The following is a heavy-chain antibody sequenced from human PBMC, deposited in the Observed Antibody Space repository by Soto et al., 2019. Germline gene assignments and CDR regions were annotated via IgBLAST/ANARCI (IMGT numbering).Heavy chain of an antibody. D-gene: IGHD2-15*01. Sequence: EVQLVVSGGLVVRPGGSLRLSCAGSGFTFDDHTMHWVRQAPGKGLEWVSLITWDAGSAFYADSVRGRFTISRDNSKNSLYLQMNSLRTEDSTLYYCARGCGGGSCYSDWDYWGQGTLVTVST. CDR3: ARGCGGGSCYSDWDY. CDR2: ITWDAGSA. J-gene: IGHJ4*02. V-gene: IGHV3-43*01. CDR1: GFTFDDHT.